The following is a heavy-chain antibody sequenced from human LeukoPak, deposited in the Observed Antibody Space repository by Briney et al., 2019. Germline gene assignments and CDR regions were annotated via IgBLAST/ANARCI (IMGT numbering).Heavy chain of an antibody. D-gene: IGHD1-20*01. CDR2: INTDGSAT. CDR1: GFTFDDYA. Sequence: GGSLRLSCAASGFTFDDYAMHWVRQAPGKGLVWVSYINTDGSATTYADSVKGRFTISRDNAKNTVYLQMNNLGGEDTAVYYCARSRYNWNCADSWGRGTLVTVSS. CDR3: ARSRYNWNCADS. V-gene: IGHV3-74*01. J-gene: IGHJ4*02.